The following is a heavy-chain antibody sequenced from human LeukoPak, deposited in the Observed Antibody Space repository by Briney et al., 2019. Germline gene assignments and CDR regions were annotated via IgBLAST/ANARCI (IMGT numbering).Heavy chain of an antibody. J-gene: IGHJ6*03. CDR2: IYTGGST. V-gene: IGHV3-66*01. CDR3: ARDQGLRLGELSGPEYYYYYYYMDV. CDR1: GFTVSTNY. D-gene: IGHD3-16*02. Sequence: GGSLRLSCAASGFTVSTNYLSWVRQAPGKGLEWVSIIYTGGSTYYADSVKGRFIISRDNSKSTVYLQMNSLRAEDTAVYYCARDQGLRLGELSGPEYYYYYYYMDVWGKGTTVTVSS.